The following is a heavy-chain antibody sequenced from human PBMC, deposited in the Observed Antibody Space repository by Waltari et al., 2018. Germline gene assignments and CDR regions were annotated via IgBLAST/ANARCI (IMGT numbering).Heavy chain of an antibody. J-gene: IGHJ3*02. CDR2: ISSSSSYI. CDR1: GFTFSSYS. V-gene: IGHV3-21*01. D-gene: IGHD1-26*01. CDR3: ATSPVVGATPGDDAFDI. Sequence: EVQLVESGGGLVKPGGSLRLSCAASGFTFSSYSMNWVRQAPGKGLEWVSSISSSSSYIYYADSVKGRFTISRDNAKNSLYLQMNSLRAEDTAVYYCATSPVVGATPGDDAFDIWGQGTMVTVSS.